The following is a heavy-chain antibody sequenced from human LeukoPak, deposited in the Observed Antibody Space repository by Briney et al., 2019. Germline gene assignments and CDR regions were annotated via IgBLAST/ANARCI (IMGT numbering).Heavy chain of an antibody. V-gene: IGHV3-23*01. Sequence: GGSLRLSCAASGLTFSTYAMSWVRQAPGKGLEWVSAISGSGGSTYYADSVKGRFTISRDNSKNTLYLQMNSLRAEDTAVYYCAKGSFGDPRDYYYYYYMDVWGKGTTVTVSS. CDR3: AKGSFGDPRDYYYYYYMDV. CDR1: GLTFSTYA. D-gene: IGHD4-17*01. J-gene: IGHJ6*03. CDR2: ISGSGGST.